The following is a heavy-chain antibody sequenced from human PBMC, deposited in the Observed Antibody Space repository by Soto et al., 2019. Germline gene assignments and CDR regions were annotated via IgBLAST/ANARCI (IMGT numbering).Heavy chain of an antibody. CDR2: ISYDGSNK. J-gene: IGHJ6*02. CDR3: ARESVYYDSSGYRFGYYYGMDV. V-gene: IGHV3-30-3*01. D-gene: IGHD3-22*01. Sequence: GGSLRLSCAASGFTFSSYAMHWVRQAPGKGLEWVAVISYDGSNKYYADSVKGRFTISRDNSKNTLYLQMNSLRAEDTAVYYCARESVYYDSSGYRFGYYYGMDVWGQGTTVTVSS. CDR1: GFTFSSYA.